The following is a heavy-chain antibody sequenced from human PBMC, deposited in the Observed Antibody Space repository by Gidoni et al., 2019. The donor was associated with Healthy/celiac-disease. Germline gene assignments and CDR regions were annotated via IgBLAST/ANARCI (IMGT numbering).Heavy chain of an antibody. CDR2: INPNRGGT. CDR3: ARVSYYYDSRYFQH. D-gene: IGHD3-22*01. V-gene: IGHV1-2*06. CDR1: GSTFPGYY. Sequence: QVQLVQSGAEVKKPGASVKVSCKASGSTFPGYYMHWVRQDPGQGLERMGRINPNRGGTNYAQKVQGRVTMTRDTSISTAYMELSRLRSDDTAVYYCARVSYYYDSRYFQHWGQGTLVTVSS. J-gene: IGHJ1*01.